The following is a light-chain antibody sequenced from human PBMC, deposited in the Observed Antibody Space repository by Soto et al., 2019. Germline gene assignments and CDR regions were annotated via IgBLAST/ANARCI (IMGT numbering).Light chain of an antibody. CDR1: SSNIGAGYD. J-gene: IGLJ3*02. CDR3: QSYDSSLSGWV. V-gene: IGLV1-40*01. Sequence: QSVLTQPPSVSGAPGQRVTISCTGSSSNIGAGYDVHWYQQLPGTAPKLLIYGNSNRPSGVPDRFSGSKSGTSASLAITGLQAEDEAYYYCQSYDSSLSGWVFGGGPKLTVL. CDR2: GNS.